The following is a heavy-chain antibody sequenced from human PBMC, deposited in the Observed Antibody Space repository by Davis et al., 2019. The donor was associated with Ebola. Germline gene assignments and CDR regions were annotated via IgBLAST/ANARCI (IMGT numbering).Heavy chain of an antibody. CDR2: IRSKANSYAT. Sequence: GGSLRLSCAASGFTFSGSAMHWVRQASGKGLEWVGRIRSKANSYATAYAASVKGRFTISRDDSKNTAYLQMNSLKTEDTAVYYCARQTRPVAGHFDYWGQGTLVTVSS. J-gene: IGHJ4*02. CDR3: ARQTRPVAGHFDY. CDR1: GFTFSGSA. D-gene: IGHD6-19*01. V-gene: IGHV3-73*01.